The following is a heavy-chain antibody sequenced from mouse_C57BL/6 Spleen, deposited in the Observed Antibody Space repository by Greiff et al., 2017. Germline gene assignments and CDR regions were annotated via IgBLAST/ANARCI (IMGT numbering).Heavy chain of an antibody. D-gene: IGHD1-1*01. Sequence: EVKLQESGPGLVKPSQSLSLTCSVTGYSITSGYYWNWIRQFPGNKLEWMGYISYDGSNNYNPSLKNRISITRDTSKNQFFLKLNSVTTEDTATYYCARVYYGSSLDYWGQGTTLTVSS. CDR3: ARVYYGSSLDY. CDR2: ISYDGSN. V-gene: IGHV3-6*01. CDR1: GYSITSGYY. J-gene: IGHJ2*01.